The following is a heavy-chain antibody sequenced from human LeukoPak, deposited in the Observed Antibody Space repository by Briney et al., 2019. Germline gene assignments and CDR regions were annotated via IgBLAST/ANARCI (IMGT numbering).Heavy chain of an antibody. D-gene: IGHD3-10*01. V-gene: IGHV3-30*03. CDR1: GFTFSSYG. CDR3: ARDSITMVRGVPKDYYYGMDV. CDR2: ISYDGSNK. J-gene: IGHJ6*02. Sequence: GGSLRLSCAASGFTFSSYGMHWVRQAPGKGLEWVAVISYDGSNKYYADSVKGRFTISRDNSKNTLYLQMNSLRAEDTAVYYCARDSITMVRGVPKDYYYGMDVWGQGTTVTVSS.